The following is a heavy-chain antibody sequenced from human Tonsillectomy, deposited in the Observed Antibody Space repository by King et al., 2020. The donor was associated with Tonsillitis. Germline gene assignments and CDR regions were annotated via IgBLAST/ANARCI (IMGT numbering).Heavy chain of an antibody. J-gene: IGHJ4*02. CDR2: IYDSGST. Sequence: VQLVESGPGLVKPSETLSLTCTVSGGSLSSYYWSWVRQTPGKGLEWIGHIYDSGSTNYNPSLKSRGTISVDTSKNQLSLKLSSVTAADTAVYYCARGSNIAAAGTGYYFDYWGQGTLVTVSS. V-gene: IGHV4-59*01. CDR3: ARGSNIAAAGTGYYFDY. D-gene: IGHD6-13*01. CDR1: GGSLSSYY.